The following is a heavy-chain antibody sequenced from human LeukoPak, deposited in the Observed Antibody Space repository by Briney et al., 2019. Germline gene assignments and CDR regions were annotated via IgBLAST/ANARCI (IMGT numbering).Heavy chain of an antibody. Sequence: PGGSLRLSCAASGFTFSSYEMNWVRQAPGKGLEWVSYISSSGSIIYYADSVKGRCTISRDNAKNSLYLQMNSLRAEDTAVYYCAREGAVRGYYFDYWGQGTLVTVSS. CDR2: ISSSGSII. CDR3: AREGAVRGYYFDY. CDR1: GFTFSSYE. J-gene: IGHJ4*02. V-gene: IGHV3-48*03. D-gene: IGHD1-26*01.